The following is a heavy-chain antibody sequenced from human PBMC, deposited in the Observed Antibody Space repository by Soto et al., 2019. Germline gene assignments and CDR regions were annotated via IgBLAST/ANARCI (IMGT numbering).Heavy chain of an antibody. Sequence: EVQLVESGGGLVQPGGSLRLSCAASGFDFSNYWIHWVRQGPGKGLVWVSHINSDGSGTTYADSVKGRFTISRDNAKNTLYMQMNSMRAEYTAVYYCVKHTAYAMDVCDQGTQVSVSS. J-gene: IGHJ6*02. D-gene: IGHD2-21*01. CDR2: INSDGSGT. CDR3: VKHTAYAMDV. CDR1: GFDFSNYW. V-gene: IGHV3-74*01.